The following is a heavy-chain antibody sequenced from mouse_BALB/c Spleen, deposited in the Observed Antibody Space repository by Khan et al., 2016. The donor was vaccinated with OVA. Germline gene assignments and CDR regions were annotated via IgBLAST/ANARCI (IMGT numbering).Heavy chain of an antibody. D-gene: IGHD1-1*01. CDR3: ARSSYIYSSSPWFFDY. CDR1: GFTFSSYA. CDR2: ISSGGSYT. V-gene: IGHV5-9-4*01. J-gene: IGHJ2*01. Sequence: EVELVEPGGGLVKPGGSLKLSCAASGFTFSSYAMSWVRQSPEKRLEWVAEISSGGSYTYYPDTVTGRFTISSDNAKNTLYLEMSSLRSEDTAMYYCARSSYIYSSSPWFFDYWGQGTTLTVSS.